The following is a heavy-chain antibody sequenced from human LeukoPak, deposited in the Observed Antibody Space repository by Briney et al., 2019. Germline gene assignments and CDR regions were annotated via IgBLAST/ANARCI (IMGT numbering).Heavy chain of an antibody. CDR3: ARETYCSSTSCYLDYYYGMDV. CDR2: ISYDGSNK. J-gene: IGHJ6*04. V-gene: IGHV3-30*04. Sequence: GRPLRLSCAASGFTFSSYAMHWVRQAPGKGLEWVAVISYDGSNKYYADSVKGRFTISRDNSKNTLYLQMNSLRAEDTAVYYCARETYCSSTSCYLDYYYGMDVWGKGTTVTVSS. CDR1: GFTFSSYA. D-gene: IGHD2-2*01.